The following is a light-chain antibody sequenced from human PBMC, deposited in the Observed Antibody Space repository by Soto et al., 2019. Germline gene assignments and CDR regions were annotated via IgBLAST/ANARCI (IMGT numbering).Light chain of an antibody. CDR3: QQYANLPWT. V-gene: IGKV1-33*01. CDR2: DTS. Sequence: DIQMTQSPSSLSASIGDRVTITCQASQDISNYLNWYQQKPGKAPKLLIYDTSNLETGVPSRFSGCGSGMSYVITISGLQPEDIATYYCQQYANLPWTFGRGTKVEVK. J-gene: IGKJ1*01. CDR1: QDISNY.